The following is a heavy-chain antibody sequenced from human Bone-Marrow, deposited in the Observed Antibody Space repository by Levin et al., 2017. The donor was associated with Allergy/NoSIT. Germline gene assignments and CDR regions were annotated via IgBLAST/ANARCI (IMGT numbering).Heavy chain of an antibody. CDR2: ISDSGTGT. CDR3: AKGYHCGGVGCDGGGVV. V-gene: IGHV3-23*01. Sequence: GGSLRLSCAASGFTFSSHAMTWVRQAPGKGLEWVSAISDSGTGTYFADSVKGRFTISRDNSKNTLCLQMNSLRAEDTAVYYCAKGYHCGGVGCDGGGVVWGKGTTVIVSS. D-gene: IGHD2-21*01. CDR1: GFTFSSHA. J-gene: IGHJ6*03.